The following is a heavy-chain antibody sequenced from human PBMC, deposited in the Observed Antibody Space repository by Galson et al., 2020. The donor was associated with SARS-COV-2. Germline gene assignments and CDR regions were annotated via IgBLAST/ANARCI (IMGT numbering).Heavy chain of an antibody. CDR2: ISDSGST. CDR1: GGPVTSTSYY. J-gene: IGHJ4*02. D-gene: IGHD3-9*01. CDR3: ARKALYSDDAGWRWFYFDY. V-gene: IGHV4-61*01. Sequence: ASETLSLTCTVSGGPVTSTSYYWSWIRQSPGKGLEWIGYISDSGSTYNNPSLKSRVTISMDTSKNQFSLKLTSVTAADTAVYYCARKALYSDDAGWRWFYFDYWGQGTLVTVSS.